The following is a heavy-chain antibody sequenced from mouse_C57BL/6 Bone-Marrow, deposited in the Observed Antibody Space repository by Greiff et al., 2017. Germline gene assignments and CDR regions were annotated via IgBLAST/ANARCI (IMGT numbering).Heavy chain of an antibody. J-gene: IGHJ1*03. CDR2: IDPNSGGT. Sequence: QVQLQQPGAELVKPGASVKLSCKASGYTFTSYWMHWVKQRPGRGLEWIGRIDPNSGGTKYNEKFKSKATLTVDKPSSAAYMQLSSLTSEDSAVYYCASGDYYGSGYDWYFDVWGTGATVTVSS. CDR3: ASGDYYGSGYDWYFDV. V-gene: IGHV1-72*01. CDR1: GYTFTSYW. D-gene: IGHD1-1*01.